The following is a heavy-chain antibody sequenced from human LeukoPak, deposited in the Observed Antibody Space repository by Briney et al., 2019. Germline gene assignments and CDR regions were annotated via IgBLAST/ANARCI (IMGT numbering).Heavy chain of an antibody. V-gene: IGHV4-34*01. CDR2: INHSGST. CDR3: ARAAKRYFDWLLYAYFDY. CDR1: GGSFSGYY. D-gene: IGHD3-9*01. J-gene: IGHJ4*02. Sequence: SETLSLTCAVYGGSFSGYYWSWIRQPPGKGLEWIGEINHSGSTNYNPSLKSRVTISVDTSKNQFSLKLSSVTAADTAVYYCARAAKRYFDWLLYAYFDYWGQGTLVTVSS.